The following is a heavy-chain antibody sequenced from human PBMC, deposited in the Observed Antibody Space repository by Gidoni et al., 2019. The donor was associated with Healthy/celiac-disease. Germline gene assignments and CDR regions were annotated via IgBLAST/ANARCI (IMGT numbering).Heavy chain of an antibody. CDR1: GFTFDDYA. D-gene: IGHD2-2*01. CDR3: AKELAGPAALYYYYGMDV. J-gene: IGHJ6*02. CDR2: ISGDGGST. Sequence: EVQLVESGGGVVQPGGSLPLPCAAPGFTFDDYAMHCVRQAPGKGLEWVSLISGDGGSTYYADSVKGRFTISRDNSKNSLYLQMNSLRTEDTALYYCAKELAGPAALYYYYGMDVWGQGTTVTVSS. V-gene: IGHV3-43*02.